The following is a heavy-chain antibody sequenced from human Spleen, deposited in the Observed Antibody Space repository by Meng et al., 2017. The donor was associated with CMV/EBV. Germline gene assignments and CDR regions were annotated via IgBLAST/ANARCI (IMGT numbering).Heavy chain of an antibody. CDR1: GGSISSGDYY. J-gene: IGHJ4*02. V-gene: IGHV4-30-4*08. Sequence: QVQLQCSGPGLVTPAQALVLTCTVSGGSISSGDYYWSWIRQPPGKGLEWIGYIYYSGSTYYNPSLKSRVTISVDTSKNQFSLKLSSVTAADTVVYYCARDRGGLDYWGQGTLVTVSS. D-gene: IGHD2-15*01. CDR2: IYYSGST. CDR3: ARDRGGLDY.